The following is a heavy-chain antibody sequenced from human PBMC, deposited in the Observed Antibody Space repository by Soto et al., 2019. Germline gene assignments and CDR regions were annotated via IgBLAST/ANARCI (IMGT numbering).Heavy chain of an antibody. CDR3: ARHGAYYDSSGYYLGWFDP. D-gene: IGHD3-22*01. CDR2: IYPGDSDT. Sequence: GESLKISCKGSGYSFTSYWIGWVRQMPGKGLEWMGIIYPGDSDTRYSPSFQGQVTISADKSISTAYLQWSSLKASDTAMYYCARHGAYYDSSGYYLGWFDPWGQGILVTVSS. J-gene: IGHJ5*02. V-gene: IGHV5-51*01. CDR1: GYSFTSYW.